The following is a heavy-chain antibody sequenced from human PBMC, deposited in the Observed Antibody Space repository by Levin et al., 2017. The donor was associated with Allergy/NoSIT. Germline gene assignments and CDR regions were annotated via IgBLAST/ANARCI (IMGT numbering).Heavy chain of an antibody. CDR1: GFNFQYFA. CDR3: ARVFGCTGGSCPSRASNYFDN. Sequence: TGGSLRLSCAASGFNFQYFAMHWVRQAPGKGLEWVALISYDGTIQFSADSVKGRFTVSRDNSGNTLYLQMNHLRNDDTAVYYCARVFGCTGGSCPSRASNYFDNWGQGALVTVSS. D-gene: IGHD2-15*01. V-gene: IGHV3-30*04. J-gene: IGHJ4*02. CDR2: ISYDGTIQ.